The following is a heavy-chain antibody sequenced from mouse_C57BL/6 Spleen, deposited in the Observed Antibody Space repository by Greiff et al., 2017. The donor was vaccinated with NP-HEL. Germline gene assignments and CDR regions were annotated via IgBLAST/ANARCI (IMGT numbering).Heavy chain of an antibody. V-gene: IGHV5-6*01. CDR3: ARQNDYDWYFDV. CDR1: GFTFSSYG. CDR2: ISSGGSYT. Sequence: EVKLMESGGDLVKPGGSLKLSCAASGFTFSSYGMSWVRQTPDKRLEWVATISSGGSYTYYPDSVKGRFTISRDNAKNTLYLQMSSLKSEDTAMYYCARQNDYDWYFDVWGTGTTVTVPS. D-gene: IGHD2-4*01. J-gene: IGHJ1*03.